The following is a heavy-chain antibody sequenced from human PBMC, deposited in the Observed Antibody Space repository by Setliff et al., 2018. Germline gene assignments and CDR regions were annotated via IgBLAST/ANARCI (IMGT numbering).Heavy chain of an antibody. CDR3: ARGGTYRYFDY. J-gene: IGHJ4*02. CDR2: VYYSGAA. V-gene: IGHV4-59*01. CDR1: GDSISAAS. Sequence: SETLSLTCTVSGDSISAASIMAWIRQPPGKGLGFIGYVYYSGAAKYDPSLKSRVTMSVDTSKTQFSLKLNSMTTADTAVYYCARGGTYRYFDYWGQGTLVTVSS.